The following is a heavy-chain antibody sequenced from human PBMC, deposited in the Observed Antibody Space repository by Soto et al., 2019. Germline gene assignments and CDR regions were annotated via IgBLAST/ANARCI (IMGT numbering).Heavy chain of an antibody. CDR2: IYSGGST. D-gene: IGHD3-10*01. CDR1: GFTVSSNY. Sequence: EVQLVESGGGLVQPGGSLRLSCAASGFTVSSNYMRWVRQAPGKGLEWVSVIYSGGSTYYADSVKGRFTISRHNSKNTLYLQMNSLRAEDTAVYYCARETMVRGVIISYAFDIWGQGTMVTVSS. V-gene: IGHV3-53*04. J-gene: IGHJ3*02. CDR3: ARETMVRGVIISYAFDI.